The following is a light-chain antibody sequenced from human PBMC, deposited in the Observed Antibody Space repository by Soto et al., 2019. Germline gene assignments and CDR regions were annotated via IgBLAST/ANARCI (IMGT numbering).Light chain of an antibody. Sequence: DFQMTHSPSTLSASVGDRVTITCRASQNINNWVAWYQQKPGKAPKFLIYDASTLQRGVSSRFSGSGFGTEFSLTINSLQPDDSGSYYCQHTRTFGQGTKVDI. J-gene: IGKJ1*01. CDR2: DAS. V-gene: IGKV1-5*01. CDR3: QHTRT. CDR1: QNINNW.